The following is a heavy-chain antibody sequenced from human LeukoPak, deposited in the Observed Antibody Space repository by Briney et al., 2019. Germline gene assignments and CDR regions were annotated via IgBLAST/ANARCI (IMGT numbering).Heavy chain of an antibody. V-gene: IGHV5-51*01. D-gene: IGHD4-11*01. Sequence: GESLKISCKGSGYSFTSYWIGWVRQMPGKGLEWMGIIYPGDSDTRYSPSFQGQVTISADKSISTAYLQWSSLKASDTAMYYCARLFTTVGREPSDAFDIWGQGTMVTVSS. J-gene: IGHJ3*02. CDR3: ARLFTTVGREPSDAFDI. CDR2: IYPGDSDT. CDR1: GYSFTSYW.